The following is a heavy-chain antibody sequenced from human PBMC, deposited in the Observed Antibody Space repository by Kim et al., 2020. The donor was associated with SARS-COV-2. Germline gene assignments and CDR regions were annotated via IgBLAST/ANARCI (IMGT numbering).Heavy chain of an antibody. V-gene: IGHV1-18*01. CDR1: GYTFTSYG. CDR3: AGDDGITIFGVVIYSSNPHFDN. CDR2: ISAYNGNT. J-gene: IGHJ4*02. Sequence: ASVKVSCKASGYTFTSYGISWVRQAPGQGLEWMGWISAYNGNTNYAQKLQGRVTMTTDTSTSTAYMELRSLRSDDTAVYYCAGDDGITIFGVVIYSSNPHFDNWGQGTLVTVSS. D-gene: IGHD3-3*01.